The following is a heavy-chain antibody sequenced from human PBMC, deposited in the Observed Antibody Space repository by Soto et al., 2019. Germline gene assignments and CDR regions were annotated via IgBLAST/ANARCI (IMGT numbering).Heavy chain of an antibody. D-gene: IGHD2-15*01. J-gene: IGHJ5*02. CDR3: ARGRGGHCSGGKCYRFLDL. V-gene: IGHV1-8*01. CDR2: MNPNSGDT. CDR1: ASTFTNYE. Sequence: GXSVKHSCKASASTFTNYETIWVRQSTRQGLEWVGWMNPNSGDTVYAEKFQGRVTLTRDTSISTAYMELSSLRYEDTAVYYCARGRGGHCSGGKCYRFLDLWGQGTVVTVSS.